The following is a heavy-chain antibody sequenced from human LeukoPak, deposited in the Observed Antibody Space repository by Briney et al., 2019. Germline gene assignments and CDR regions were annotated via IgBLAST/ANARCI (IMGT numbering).Heavy chain of an antibody. CDR2: ISGSGGST. Sequence: GGSLGLSCAASGFTFSSYAMSWVRQAPGKGLDWVSAISGSGGSTYYADSVKGRFTISRDNSKNTLYLQMNSLRAEDTAVYYCAKGRSSGWYGFDYWGQGTLVTVSS. J-gene: IGHJ4*02. V-gene: IGHV3-23*01. CDR3: AKGRSSGWYGFDY. CDR1: GFTFSSYA. D-gene: IGHD6-19*01.